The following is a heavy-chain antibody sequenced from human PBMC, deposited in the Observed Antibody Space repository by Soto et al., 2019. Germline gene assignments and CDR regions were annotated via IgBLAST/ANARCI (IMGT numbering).Heavy chain of an antibody. D-gene: IGHD3-22*01. Sequence: GGSLRLSCAASGFTFSSYSMNWVRQAPGKGLEWVSSISSSSSYIYYADSVKGRFTTSRDNAKNSLYLQMNSLRAEDTAVYYCAREKGLRVYYGPDAFDTWGQGTMVTVSS. CDR1: GFTFSSYS. V-gene: IGHV3-21*01. CDR3: AREKGLRVYYGPDAFDT. CDR2: ISSSSSYI. J-gene: IGHJ3*02.